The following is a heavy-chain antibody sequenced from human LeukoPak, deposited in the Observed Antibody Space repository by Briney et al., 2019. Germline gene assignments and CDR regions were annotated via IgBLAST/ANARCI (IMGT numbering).Heavy chain of an antibody. V-gene: IGHV4-59*08. CDR2: IYYSGST. Sequence: PSETLSLTCTVSGGSISSYYWSWIRQPPGKGLEWIGYIYYSGSTNYNPSLKSRVTISVDTSKNQFSLNLSSVTAADTAVYYCARLTSGSGTYLFDYWGQGTLVTVSS. D-gene: IGHD3-10*01. J-gene: IGHJ4*02. CDR3: ARLTSGSGTYLFDY. CDR1: GGSISSYY.